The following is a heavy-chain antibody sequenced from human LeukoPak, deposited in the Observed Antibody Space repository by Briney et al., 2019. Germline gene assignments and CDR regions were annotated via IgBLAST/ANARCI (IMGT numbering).Heavy chain of an antibody. CDR1: GFTFSSYG. D-gene: IGHD6-13*01. J-gene: IGHJ4*02. V-gene: IGHV3-30*02. CDR2: IRYDGSNK. Sequence: GGSLRLSCAASGFTFSSYGMHWVRQAPGKGLEWVAFIRYDGSNKYYADSVKGRFTISRDNSKNTLYLQMNSLRAEDTAVYYCARGRIAAAPYFDYWGQGTLVTVSS. CDR3: ARGRIAAAPYFDY.